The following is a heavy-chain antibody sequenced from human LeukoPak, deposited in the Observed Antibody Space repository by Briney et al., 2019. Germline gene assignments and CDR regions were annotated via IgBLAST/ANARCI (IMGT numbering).Heavy chain of an antibody. CDR2: IYYSGST. CDR1: GGSISSGNYY. Sequence: SETLSLTCTVSGGSISSGNYYWDWIRQPPGKGLEWIGSIYYSGSTYYNPSLKSRVTISIATSKNQFSLKLSSVTAADTAMYYCVREDYYGSGSYYPVFDYWGRGTLVTVSS. J-gene: IGHJ4*02. CDR3: VREDYYGSGSYYPVFDY. V-gene: IGHV4-39*07. D-gene: IGHD3-10*01.